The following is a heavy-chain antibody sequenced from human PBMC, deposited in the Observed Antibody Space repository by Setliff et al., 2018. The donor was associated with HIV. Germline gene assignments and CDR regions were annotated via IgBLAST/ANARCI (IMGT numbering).Heavy chain of an antibody. CDR1: GYTFINHA. CDR3: ARDNRLTGLDY. CDR2: VNTGTGTT. J-gene: IGHJ4*02. Sequence: ASVKVSCKASGYTFINHAIHWVRQVPGQRPEWMGWVNTGTGTTKYSQKFQDRVIITRDTSASSVFMELSSLRSEDTAVYFCARDNRLTGLDYWGPGTLVTVSS. V-gene: IGHV1-3*04. D-gene: IGHD3-9*01.